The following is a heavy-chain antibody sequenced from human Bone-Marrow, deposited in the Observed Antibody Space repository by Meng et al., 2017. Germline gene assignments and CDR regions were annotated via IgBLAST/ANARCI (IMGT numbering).Heavy chain of an antibody. D-gene: IGHD6-13*01. Sequence: QVQLQQWGAGLLKPSETLSRTCVVSGGSFSDYYWSWIRQPPGKGLEWIGEINHSGSTNYNPSLKSLVTISVDTSKNQFSLKLSSVTAADTAVYYCARWAPSSRTFDYWGQGTLVTVSS. CDR1: GGSFSDYY. CDR2: INHSGST. J-gene: IGHJ4*02. V-gene: IGHV4-34*01. CDR3: ARWAPSSRTFDY.